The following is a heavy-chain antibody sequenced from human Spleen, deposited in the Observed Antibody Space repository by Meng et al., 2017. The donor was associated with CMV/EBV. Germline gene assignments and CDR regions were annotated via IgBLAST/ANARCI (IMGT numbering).Heavy chain of an antibody. D-gene: IGHD6-19*01. CDR1: GFTFSTYA. CDR2: IYNGVATT. V-gene: IGHV3-23*03. CDR3: AKDLGSGWYSGFEY. Sequence: GESLKISCAASGFTFSTYAMSWVRQAPGKGLEWVSVIYNGVATTYYTDSVKGRFTISRDDSKNTLYLQMNSLRAEYTAVYYCAKDLGSGWYSGFEYWGQGTLVTVSS. J-gene: IGHJ4*02.